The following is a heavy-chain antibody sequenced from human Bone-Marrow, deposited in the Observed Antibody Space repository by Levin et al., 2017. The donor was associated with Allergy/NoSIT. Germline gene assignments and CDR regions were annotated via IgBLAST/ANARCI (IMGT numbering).Heavy chain of an antibody. CDR3: ATYSQSWNWFDP. D-gene: IGHD6-13*01. CDR2: INQDGSEK. J-gene: IGHJ5*02. CDR1: GFTFSSYW. Sequence: LSLTCAASGFTFSSYWMSWVRQAPGKGLEWVANINQDGSEKQYMASVKGRFTVSRDNAKNSLYLQMNTLRAEDTAVYSCATYSQSWNWFDPWGQGTLVTVSS. V-gene: IGHV3-7*01.